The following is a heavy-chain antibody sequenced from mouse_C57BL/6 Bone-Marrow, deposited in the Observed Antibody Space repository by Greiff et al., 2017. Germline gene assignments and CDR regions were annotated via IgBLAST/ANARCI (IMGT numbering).Heavy chain of an antibody. D-gene: IGHD2-3*01. CDR3: SRDGCPWYFDV. V-gene: IGHV8-8*01. CDR2: PWWDDAK. CDR1: GFSLSTFGMG. J-gene: IGHJ1*03. Sequence: QVTLKVSGPGILQPSPTLSMSCSFSGFSLSTFGMGVGWLSQPSGQGLVWLAHPWWDDAKYYNPALKSPLTISKDTSKTQVSLKIAHVDTADTATYGCSRDGCPWYFDVWGTGTTVTVSS.